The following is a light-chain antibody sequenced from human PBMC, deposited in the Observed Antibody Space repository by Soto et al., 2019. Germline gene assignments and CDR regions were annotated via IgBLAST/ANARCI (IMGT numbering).Light chain of an antibody. CDR1: QEITSN. CDR2: RAS. V-gene: IGKV3-15*01. J-gene: IGKJ4*01. CDR3: QQYNNWPRAT. Sequence: EIVMTQSPATLSVSPGGRATLSCRASQEITSNLAWYQQKLGQAPRLFIFRASSRATGIPARFSGSGSGTEFNMTISSLQSEDFAVYYCQQYNNWPRATFGGGTKVEIK.